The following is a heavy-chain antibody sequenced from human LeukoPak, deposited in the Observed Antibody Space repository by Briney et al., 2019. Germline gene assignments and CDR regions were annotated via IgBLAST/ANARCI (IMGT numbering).Heavy chain of an antibody. CDR2: ISSSGATT. D-gene: IGHD6-6*01. J-gene: IGHJ3*02. Sequence: PGGSLRLSCAASGFTFSLYEMNWVRQAPGKGLDWVSHISSSGATTYYADSVKGRFTISRDNAKNSLYLQMNSLRVEDTAVYYCAREYSSSPRAFDIWGQGTMDTVSS. CDR1: GFTFSLYE. CDR3: AREYSSSPRAFDI. V-gene: IGHV3-48*03.